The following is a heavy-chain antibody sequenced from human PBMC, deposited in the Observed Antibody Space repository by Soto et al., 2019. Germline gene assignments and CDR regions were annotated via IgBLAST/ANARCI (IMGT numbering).Heavy chain of an antibody. Sequence: QVQLVESGGGLVQPERSQRLSCEASKFTFRTYVMHWVRQAPGKGLEWVALISFDGTNQYYADSVKGRFTISRDNSKNTMYLQMNSLRPEDTAVYYCAREMIPMIMGGMSAMDVWGQGTTVTVSS. V-gene: IGHV3-30*04. CDR3: AREMIPMIMGGMSAMDV. J-gene: IGHJ6*02. CDR1: KFTFRTYV. CDR2: ISFDGTNQ. D-gene: IGHD3-22*01.